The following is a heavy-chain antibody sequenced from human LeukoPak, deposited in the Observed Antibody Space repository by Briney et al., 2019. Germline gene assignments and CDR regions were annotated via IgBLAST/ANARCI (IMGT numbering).Heavy chain of an antibody. D-gene: IGHD1-26*01. Sequence: GGSLRLSCAASRFTFSSYWMSWVRQAPGKGLEWVAHIKQDGSEKYYVDSVKGRFTISRDNAKNSLYLQMNSLRAEDTAVYYCARVSGNYYRWFDSWGQGTLVTVSS. CDR2: IKQDGSEK. J-gene: IGHJ5*01. CDR3: ARVSGNYYRWFDS. CDR1: RFTFSSYW. V-gene: IGHV3-7*03.